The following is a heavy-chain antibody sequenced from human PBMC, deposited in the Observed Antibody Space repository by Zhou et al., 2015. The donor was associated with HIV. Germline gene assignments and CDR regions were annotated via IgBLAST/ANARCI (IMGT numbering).Heavy chain of an antibody. CDR2: IIPILGIA. D-gene: IGHD6-19*01. V-gene: IGHV1-69*08. Sequence: QVQLVQSGAEVKKPGSSVKVSCKASGGTFSSYTISWVRQAPGQGLEWMGSIIPILGIANYAQKFQGRVTITADKSTSTAYMELSSLRSEDTAVYYCARDLGAVAPFDYWGQGTLVTVSS. CDR1: GGTFSSYT. J-gene: IGHJ4*02. CDR3: ARDLGAVAPFDY.